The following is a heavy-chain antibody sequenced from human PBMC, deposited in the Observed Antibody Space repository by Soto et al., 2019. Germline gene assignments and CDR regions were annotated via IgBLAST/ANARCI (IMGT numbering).Heavy chain of an antibody. D-gene: IGHD3-9*01. CDR2: ISAYNGNT. Sequence: ASVKVSCKASGYTFTSYGISWVRQAPGQGLEWMGRISAYNGNTNYAQKLQGRVTMTTDTSTSTAYMELRSLSSDDSAVYYCARVVSFDWLLYYGMDVWGQGTTVTVSS. CDR3: ARVVSFDWLLYYGMDV. CDR1: GYTFTSYG. J-gene: IGHJ6*02. V-gene: IGHV1-18*01.